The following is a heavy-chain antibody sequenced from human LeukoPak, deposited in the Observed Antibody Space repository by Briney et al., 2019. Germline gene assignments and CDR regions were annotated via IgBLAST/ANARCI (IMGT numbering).Heavy chain of an antibody. V-gene: IGHV3-33*01. Sequence: GRSLILSCAASGFTFSSYGFHSVRQAPGKGLEWVAVIWSDGSYKYYADSVKGRFTISRDDSKSTLYLQMNSLRAEDTAVYYCARDFSLQLFDYWGQGTLVTVFS. CDR1: GFTFSSYG. CDR2: IWSDGSYK. CDR3: ARDFSLQLFDY. J-gene: IGHJ4*02. D-gene: IGHD5-24*01.